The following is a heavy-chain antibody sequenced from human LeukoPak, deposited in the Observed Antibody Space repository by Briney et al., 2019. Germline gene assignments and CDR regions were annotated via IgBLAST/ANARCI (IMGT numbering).Heavy chain of an antibody. Sequence: GGSLRLSCAASGFTFSSYGMRWVRQAPGKGLEWVAFIRYDGSNKYYADSVKGRFTISRDNSKNTLYLQMNSLRAEDTAVYYCAKRSGGDYDYFDYWGQGTLVTVSS. CDR3: AKRSGGDYDYFDY. CDR1: GFTFSSYG. J-gene: IGHJ4*02. V-gene: IGHV3-30*02. CDR2: IRYDGSNK. D-gene: IGHD4-17*01.